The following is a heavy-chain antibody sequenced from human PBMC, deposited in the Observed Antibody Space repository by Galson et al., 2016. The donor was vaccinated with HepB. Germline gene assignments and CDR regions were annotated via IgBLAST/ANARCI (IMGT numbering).Heavy chain of an antibody. CDR1: GFTFSSYA. V-gene: IGHV3-23*01. Sequence: SLRLSCAASGFTFSSYAMSWVRQAPGKGLEWVSVISGSGDNTYSADSVKGRFTISRDNSKNQVYLQMNGQRAEDTAVYYFAKGGTLVRGGTPNFDYWGQGTLVSVSS. J-gene: IGHJ4*02. CDR2: ISGSGDNT. D-gene: IGHD3-10*01. CDR3: AKGGTLVRGGTPNFDY.